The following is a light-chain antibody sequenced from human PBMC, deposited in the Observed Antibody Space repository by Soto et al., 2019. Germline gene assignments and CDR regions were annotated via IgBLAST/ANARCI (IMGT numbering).Light chain of an antibody. J-gene: IGLJ2*01. CDR1: VLAKKY. Sequence: SYELTQPSSVSVSPGQTARITCLGDVLAKKYGRWFQQKPGQAPVVVIYKDTERPSGIPERISGSSSGTTVTLTISGAQVEDEAGYYCYSASDNNVVFGGGTKLTVL. CDR2: KDT. V-gene: IGLV3-27*01. CDR3: YSASDNNVV.